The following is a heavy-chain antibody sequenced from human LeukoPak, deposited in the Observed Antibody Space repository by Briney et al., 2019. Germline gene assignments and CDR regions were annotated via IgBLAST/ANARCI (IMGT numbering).Heavy chain of an antibody. Sequence: PSETLSLTCAVYGGSFSDYYWSWIRQPPGKGLEWIGEINHGGITNYNPSLKSRVTISVDTSKNQFSLKLSSVTAADTAVYYCASSNNEIAAAGAYFDYWGQGTLVTVSS. V-gene: IGHV4-34*01. D-gene: IGHD6-13*01. CDR3: ASSNNEIAAAGAYFDY. CDR1: GGSFSDYY. J-gene: IGHJ4*02. CDR2: INHGGIT.